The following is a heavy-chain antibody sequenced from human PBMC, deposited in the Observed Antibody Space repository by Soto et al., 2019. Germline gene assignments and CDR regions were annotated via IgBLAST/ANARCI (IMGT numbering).Heavy chain of an antibody. J-gene: IGHJ6*02. CDR3: ARYIPGVRYYGMDV. CDR2: IGESGTPT. V-gene: IGHV3-23*01. D-gene: IGHD2-2*01. Sequence: GGSLRLSCAASGFTFSSYAMKWVRQAPGKGLEWVSLIGESGTPTYYAGSVKGRFTISRDNSGNTLFLETYSLRAEDTAVYYCARYIPGVRYYGMDVWGQGTTVTVSS. CDR1: GFTFSSYA.